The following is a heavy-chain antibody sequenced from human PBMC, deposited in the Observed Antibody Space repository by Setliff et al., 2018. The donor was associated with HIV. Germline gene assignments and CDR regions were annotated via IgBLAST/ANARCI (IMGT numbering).Heavy chain of an antibody. CDR3: ARDIGYCSSTSCYHAFDI. Sequence: ASVKVSCKISGFTLNELSIQWVRQAPAKGLEWMGGFDPEAGEIIYAQKFQGRVTITADESTSTAYMELSSLRSEDTAVYYCARDIGYCSSTSCYHAFDIWGQGTMVTVSS. CDR1: GFTLNELS. D-gene: IGHD2-2*01. J-gene: IGHJ3*02. V-gene: IGHV1-24*01. CDR2: FDPEAGEI.